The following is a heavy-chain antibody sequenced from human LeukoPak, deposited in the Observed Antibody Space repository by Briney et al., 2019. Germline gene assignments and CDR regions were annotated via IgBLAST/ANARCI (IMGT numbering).Heavy chain of an antibody. V-gene: IGHV4-4*07. J-gene: IGHJ2*01. CDR2: IYTSGST. CDR3: ARVMLPIVVGGNWYFDL. CDR1: GGSISSYY. Sequence: PSETLSLTCTVSGGSISSYYWSWIRQPAGKGLEWIGRIYTSGSTNYNPSLKSRVTMSVDTSKNQFSLKLSSVTAADTAVYYCARVMLPIVVGGNWYFDLWGRGTLVTVSS. D-gene: IGHD2-2*01.